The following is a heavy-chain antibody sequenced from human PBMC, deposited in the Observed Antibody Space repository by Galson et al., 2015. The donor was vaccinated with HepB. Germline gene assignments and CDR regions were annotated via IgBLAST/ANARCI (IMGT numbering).Heavy chain of an antibody. D-gene: IGHD5-18*01. CDR2: ISSSSSYI. Sequence: SLRLSCAASGFTFSSYSMNWVRQAPGKGLEWVSSISSSSSYIYYADSVKGRFTISRDNAKNSLYLQMNSLRAEDTAVYYCARGDTAMVFSYYYYYGMDVWGQGTTVTVSS. V-gene: IGHV3-21*01. CDR1: GFTFSSYS. CDR3: ARGDTAMVFSYYYYYGMDV. J-gene: IGHJ6*02.